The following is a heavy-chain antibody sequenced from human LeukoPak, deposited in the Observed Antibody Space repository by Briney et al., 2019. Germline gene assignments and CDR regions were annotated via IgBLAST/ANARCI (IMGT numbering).Heavy chain of an antibody. CDR3: ARGLGRTAMVTRGGVRFDY. V-gene: IGHV1-8*01. D-gene: IGHD5-18*01. J-gene: IGHJ4*02. Sequence: ASVKVSCKASGYTFTTSDINWVRQATGQGLQWMGWMNPNSGNTFYAQKFQGRVTMTRNTSITTAYMELSSLRSEDTAVYYCARGLGRTAMVTRGGVRFDYWGQGTLVTVSS. CDR1: GYTFTTSD. CDR2: MNPNSGNT.